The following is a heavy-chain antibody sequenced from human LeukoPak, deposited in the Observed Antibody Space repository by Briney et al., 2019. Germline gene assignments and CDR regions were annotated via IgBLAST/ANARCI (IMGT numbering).Heavy chain of an antibody. Sequence: GGSLRLSCVASGFPFSNYRMNWVRQAPGKGLEWVSYISSSSSTIYYADSVKGRFTISRDNAKNSLYLQMNSLRAEDTAVYYCARGAFVVVIAMGPYFDYWGQGTLVTVSS. D-gene: IGHD2-21*01. V-gene: IGHV3-48*04. CDR1: GFPFSNYR. CDR3: ARGAFVVVIAMGPYFDY. J-gene: IGHJ4*02. CDR2: ISSSSSTI.